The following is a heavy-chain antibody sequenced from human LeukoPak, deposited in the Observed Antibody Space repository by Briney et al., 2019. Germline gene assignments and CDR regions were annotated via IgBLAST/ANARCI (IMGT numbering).Heavy chain of an antibody. CDR3: TTDQIY. Sequence: PGGSLRLSCAASGFTFNNARMSWVRQAPGKGLEWVGRIKSKTNGGTTDYAAPVKGRITISRDGSKNMLYLQMNSLKTEDTAVYYCTTDQIYWGQGTLVTVSS. CDR1: GFTFNNAR. CDR2: IKSKTNGGTT. J-gene: IGHJ4*02. V-gene: IGHV3-15*01.